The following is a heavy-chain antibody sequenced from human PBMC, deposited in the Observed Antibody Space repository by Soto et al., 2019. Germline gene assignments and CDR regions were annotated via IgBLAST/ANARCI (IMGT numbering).Heavy chain of an antibody. J-gene: IGHJ4*02. CDR2: IIPIFDAT. Sequence: QVQMVQSGAEVKKPGSSARVSCKVSGGTFSRHSISWVRQAPGQGLEWMGGIIPIFDATQYAQKFQGRLTITPNEKTTTFHMDLSVLRPKNTALDFCARDSTSVKRSWRQGTLVTVS. CDR3: ARDSTSVKRS. V-gene: IGHV1-69*01. CDR1: GGTFSRHS.